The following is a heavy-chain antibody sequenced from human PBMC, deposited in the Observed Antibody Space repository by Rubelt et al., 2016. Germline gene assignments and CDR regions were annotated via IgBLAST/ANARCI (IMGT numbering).Heavy chain of an antibody. D-gene: IGHD2-2*01. CDR1: GFTFSSSA. J-gene: IGHJ4*02. CDR2: ISRSSNYI. CDR3: ARVACSSTCLVDY. V-gene: IGHV3-21*01. Sequence: EVQLLESGGGLVQPGGSLRLSCAASGFTFSSSAMNWVRQAPGKGLEWVSSISRSSNYIYYADSVQGRFTISRDNAKNSLYLQMNSLRAEEPAGYYGARVACSSTCLVDYWGQGTLVTVSS.